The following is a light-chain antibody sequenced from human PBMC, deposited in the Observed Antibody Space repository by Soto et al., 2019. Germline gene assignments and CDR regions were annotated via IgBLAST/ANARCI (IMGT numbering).Light chain of an antibody. V-gene: IGKV3-20*01. CDR2: GSS. Sequence: EIVLTQSPGTLSLSPGERATLSCWASQSISSNYLAWYQQKPGQPPRLLISGSSIRATGIPKRFSGSASGTNFTLTISRLEPEDFAGFYCQQYGSSPLTFGPGTKVDFK. CDR3: QQYGSSPLT. J-gene: IGKJ3*01. CDR1: QSISSNY.